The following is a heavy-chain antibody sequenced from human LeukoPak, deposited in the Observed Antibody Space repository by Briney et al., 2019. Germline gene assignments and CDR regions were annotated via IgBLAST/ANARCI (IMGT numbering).Heavy chain of an antibody. D-gene: IGHD2-15*01. CDR3: ARDRGYCSGGICYTVLDY. V-gene: IGHV3-7*01. CDR2: IKQDGSEK. J-gene: IGHJ4*02. Sequence: HPGGSLRLSCAASGFTFSSYWMSWVRQAPGKGLEWVANIKQDGSEKYYVDSVKGRFTISRDNAKNLLYLQMNSLRVEDTAVYYCARDRGYCSGGICYTVLDYWGQGILVTVSS. CDR1: GFTFSSYW.